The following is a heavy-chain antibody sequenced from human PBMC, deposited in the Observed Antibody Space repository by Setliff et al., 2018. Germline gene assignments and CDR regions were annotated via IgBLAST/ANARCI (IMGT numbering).Heavy chain of an antibody. CDR2: IYYSGST. CDR1: GGSVSDSTYY. Sequence: SETLSLTCTVSGGSVSDSTYYWGWVRQPPGKGLEWIGSIYYSGSTYYNPSLRSRVTIPVDKSTNQFSLKLNSVTAADTAVYYCVRTDYSDGRYSMDVWGKGTTVTVSS. V-gene: IGHV4-39*07. CDR3: VRTDYSDGRYSMDV. D-gene: IGHD6-19*01. J-gene: IGHJ6*03.